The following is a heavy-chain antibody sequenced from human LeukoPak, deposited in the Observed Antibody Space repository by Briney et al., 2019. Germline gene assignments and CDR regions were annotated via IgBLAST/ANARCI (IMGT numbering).Heavy chain of an antibody. J-gene: IGHJ5*02. V-gene: IGHV3-53*01. CDR1: GFIFSSYE. CDR2: IYSGGST. CDR3: ARGVVVNHRPPPPWFDP. D-gene: IGHD3-22*01. Sequence: GGSLRLSCAASGFIFSSYEMNWVRQAPGKGLEWVSVIYSGGSTYYADSVKGRFTISRDNSKNTLYLQMNSLRAEDTAVYYCARGVVVNHRPPPPWFDPWGQGTLVTVSS.